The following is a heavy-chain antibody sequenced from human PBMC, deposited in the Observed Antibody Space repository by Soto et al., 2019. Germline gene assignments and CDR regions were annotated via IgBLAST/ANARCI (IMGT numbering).Heavy chain of an antibody. Sequence: GGSLRLSCAASGFTFDDYAMHWVRQAPGKGLEWVSGISWNSGSIGYADSVKGRFTISRDNAKNSLYLQMNSLRAEDTALYYCAKDLGANRGFDIWGQGTMVTVSS. J-gene: IGHJ3*02. CDR2: ISWNSGSI. D-gene: IGHD3-16*01. CDR3: AKDLGANRGFDI. CDR1: GFTFDDYA. V-gene: IGHV3-9*01.